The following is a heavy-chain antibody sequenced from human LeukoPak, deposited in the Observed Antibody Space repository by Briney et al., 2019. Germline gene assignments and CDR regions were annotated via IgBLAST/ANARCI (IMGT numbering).Heavy chain of an antibody. D-gene: IGHD5-18*01. V-gene: IGHV5-51*01. J-gene: IGHJ4*02. CDR2: IYPGDSDT. Sequence: PGESLKISCKDSGYSFTSYWIGWVRQMPGKGLEWMGIIYPGDSDTRYSPSFQGQVTISADKSIRIAYLQWSSLKASDTAMYYCARVDTAMVRALDYWGQGTLVTVSS. CDR1: GYSFTSYW. CDR3: ARVDTAMVRALDY.